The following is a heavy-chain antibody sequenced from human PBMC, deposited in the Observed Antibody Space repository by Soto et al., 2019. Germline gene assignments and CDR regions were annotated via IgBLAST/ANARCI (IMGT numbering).Heavy chain of an antibody. J-gene: IGHJ6*02. V-gene: IGHV4-31*03. CDR1: GGSISSGGYY. CDR3: ARDKYCGGDCYYMDV. CDR2: IYYSGST. Sequence: SETLSLTCTVSGGSISSGGYYWSWIRQHPWKGLEWIGYIYYSGSTYYNPSLKGRVTISVDTSKNQFSLKLSSVTAADTAVYYCARDKYCGGDCYYMDVWGQGTTVTVPS. D-gene: IGHD2-21*01.